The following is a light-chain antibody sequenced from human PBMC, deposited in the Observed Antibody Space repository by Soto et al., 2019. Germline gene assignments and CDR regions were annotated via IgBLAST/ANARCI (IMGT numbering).Light chain of an antibody. J-gene: IGLJ1*01. CDR3: HSYDSSLNGYFV. Sequence: QSVLTQPPSVSGSPGQRVTISCTGSSSNIGSGYEVHWYQQLTGTAPKLIIFGNSNRPSGVHDLFSGSTSGTSASLAITGIRGEEEADYYGHSYDSSLNGYFVFGTGTKLTVL. CDR2: GNS. V-gene: IGLV1-40*01. CDR1: SSNIGSGYE.